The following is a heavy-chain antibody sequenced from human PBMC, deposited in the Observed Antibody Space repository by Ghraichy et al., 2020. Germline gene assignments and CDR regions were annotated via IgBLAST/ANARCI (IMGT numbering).Heavy chain of an antibody. Sequence: SETLSLTCTVSGGSIISSSYYWGWIRQPPGKGLEWIGSIYYSGSTYYNPSLKSRVTISVDTSKNQFSLKLSSVTAADTAVYYCARSGDDFWSGYYWVFDYCGQGTL. CDR2: IYYSGST. J-gene: IGHJ4*02. CDR1: GGSIISSSYY. D-gene: IGHD3-3*01. V-gene: IGHV4-39*01. CDR3: ARSGDDFWSGYYWVFDY.